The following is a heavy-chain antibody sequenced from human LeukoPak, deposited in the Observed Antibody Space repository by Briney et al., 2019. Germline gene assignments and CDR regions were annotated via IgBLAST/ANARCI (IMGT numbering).Heavy chain of an antibody. Sequence: GGSLRLSCAASGFTFSSYAMSWVRQAPGKGLEWVSGISSSGSSTNYADSVKGQFTISRDNSKNTLYLQMNSLRAEDTAVYYCAKDSAKKYDDYWGQGTLVTVSS. CDR3: AKDSAKKYDDY. J-gene: IGHJ4*02. CDR1: GFTFSSYA. CDR2: ISSSGSST. V-gene: IGHV3-23*01. D-gene: IGHD2/OR15-2a*01.